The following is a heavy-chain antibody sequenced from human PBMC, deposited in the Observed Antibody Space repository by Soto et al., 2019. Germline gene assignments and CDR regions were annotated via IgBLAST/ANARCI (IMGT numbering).Heavy chain of an antibody. V-gene: IGHV4-39*01. J-gene: IGHJ3*02. CDR1: GGSISSSSYY. CDR2: IYYSGST. CDR3: ARLGLGITMIVVGPNGAFDI. Sequence: SETLSLTCTVSGGSISSSSYYWGWIRQPPGKGLEWIGSIYYSGSTYYNPSLKSRVTISVDTSKNQFSLKLSSVTAADTAVYYCARLGLGITMIVVGPNGAFDIWGQGTMVTVSS. D-gene: IGHD3-22*01.